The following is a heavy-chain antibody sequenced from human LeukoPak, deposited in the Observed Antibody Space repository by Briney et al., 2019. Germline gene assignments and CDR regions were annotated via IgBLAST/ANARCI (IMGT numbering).Heavy chain of an antibody. CDR2: INPNSGGT. D-gene: IGHD5-18*01. Sequence: ASVKDSCKAYRYTFTGYYMHWVRQAPGQGVEWMGWINPNSGGTNNVQKFQGRVSMTRDTSITTAYMELSRLRSDDTAVYYCARGRGRGYSYGYLGYWGQGTLVTVSS. V-gene: IGHV1-2*02. CDR3: ARGRGRGYSYGYLGY. CDR1: RYTFTGYY. J-gene: IGHJ4*02.